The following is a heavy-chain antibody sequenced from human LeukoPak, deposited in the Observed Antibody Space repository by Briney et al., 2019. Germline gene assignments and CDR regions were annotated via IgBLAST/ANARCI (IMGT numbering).Heavy chain of an antibody. CDR1: GGTFSNYA. V-gene: IGHV1-69*05. CDR2: IIPIFGTA. D-gene: IGHD6-19*01. J-gene: IGHJ6*03. CDR3: ARGIAVAPYYYYYYMDV. Sequence: GASVKVSCKASGGTFSNYAISWVRQAPGQGLEWMGGIIPIFGTANYAQKFQGRVTITTDESTSTAYMELSSLRSEDTAVYYCARGIAVAPYYYYYYMDVWGKGTTVTVSS.